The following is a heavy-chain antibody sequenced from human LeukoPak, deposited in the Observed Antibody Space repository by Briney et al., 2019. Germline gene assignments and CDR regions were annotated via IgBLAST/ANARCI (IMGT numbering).Heavy chain of an antibody. V-gene: IGHV3-23*01. CDR1: GFTFSSYE. D-gene: IGHD6-19*01. CDR2: IRGSGGTT. J-gene: IGHJ4*02. CDR3: AGRIPGRPSGPFDY. Sequence: GGSLRLSCAASGFTFSSYEMNWVRQAPGKGLEWVSTIRGSGGTTYYADSVKGRFTISRDNSKNTLYLQMNSLRAEDTAVYYCAGRIPGRPSGPFDYWGQGTLVTVSS.